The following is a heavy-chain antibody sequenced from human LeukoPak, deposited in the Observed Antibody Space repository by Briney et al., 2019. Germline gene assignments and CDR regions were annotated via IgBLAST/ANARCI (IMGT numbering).Heavy chain of an antibody. CDR3: AKDLDQYGSGSYYHYGMDV. J-gene: IGHJ6*02. Sequence: GRSLRLSCAASGFTFSSYGMHWVRQAPGKRLEWVAVISYDGSNKYYADSVKGRFTISRDNSKNTLYLQMNSLRAEDTAVYYCAKDLDQYGSGSYYHYGMDVWGQGTTVTVSS. CDR1: GFTFSSYG. D-gene: IGHD3-10*01. V-gene: IGHV3-30*18. CDR2: ISYDGSNK.